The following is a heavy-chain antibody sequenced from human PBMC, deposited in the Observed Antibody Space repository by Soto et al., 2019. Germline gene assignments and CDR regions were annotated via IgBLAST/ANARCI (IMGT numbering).Heavy chain of an antibody. D-gene: IGHD1-26*01. V-gene: IGHV3-74*01. J-gene: IGHJ4*02. CDR1: GFTFRDYW. Sequence: PGGSLRLSCAASGFTFRDYWMHWVRQAPGQGLVWVSRIDSDGKRTSYADSVKGRFTISRDNSKNTLYLQMNSLRAEDTAVYYCVRSGELDQELAYWGQGTLVTVSS. CDR2: IDSDGKRT. CDR3: VRSGELDQELAY.